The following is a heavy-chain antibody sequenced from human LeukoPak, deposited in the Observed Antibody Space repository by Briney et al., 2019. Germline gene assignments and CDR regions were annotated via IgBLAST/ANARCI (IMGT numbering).Heavy chain of an antibody. CDR3: ARDKDLRFLEWFIDY. Sequence: ASVKVSCKASGGTFSSYAISWVGQAPGQGLEWMGRIIPIFGIANYAQKFQGRVTITADKSTSTAYMELSSLRSEDTAVYYCARDKDLRFLEWFIDYWGQGTLVTVSS. D-gene: IGHD3-3*01. V-gene: IGHV1-69*04. CDR2: IIPIFGIA. J-gene: IGHJ4*02. CDR1: GGTFSSYA.